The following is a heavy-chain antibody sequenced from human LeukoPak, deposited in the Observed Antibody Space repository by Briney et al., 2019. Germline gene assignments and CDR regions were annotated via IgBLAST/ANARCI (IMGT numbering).Heavy chain of an antibody. V-gene: IGHV3-23*01. J-gene: IGHJ4*02. CDR3: AKEGSDYYDVSGAPFDS. CDR2: INDRGGYI. CDR1: GFSFSMYS. D-gene: IGHD3-22*01. Sequence: PGGSLRLSCAASGFSFSMYSMAWVRQAPGKGLEWVSVINDRGGYIQDADSVKGRFTISRDNYQNTLFLQMSSLRAEDTAVYFCAKEGSDYYDVSGAPFDSWGQGTLVTLSS.